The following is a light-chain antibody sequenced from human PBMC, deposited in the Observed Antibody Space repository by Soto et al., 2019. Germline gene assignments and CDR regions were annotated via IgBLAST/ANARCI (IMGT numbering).Light chain of an antibody. CDR2: GSS. CDR3: QHYGSSPS. Sequence: EIVLTQSPGTLSLSPGERATLSCRASQSVSSSYLAWYQQKPGQAPRLLIYGSSSRATGIPDRFSGSGSGTDFTLTTSRLEPEDFAVYYCQHYGSSPSFGGGTKVEIK. J-gene: IGKJ4*01. V-gene: IGKV3-20*01. CDR1: QSVSSSY.